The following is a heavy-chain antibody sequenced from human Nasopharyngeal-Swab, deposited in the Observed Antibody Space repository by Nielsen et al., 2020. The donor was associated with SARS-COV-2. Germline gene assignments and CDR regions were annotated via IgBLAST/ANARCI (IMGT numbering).Heavy chain of an antibody. CDR2: INPNSGGT. CDR3: ARVGESSGWDFDY. CDR1: GYTFTGYY. Sequence: ASVKVSCKASGYTFTGYYMHWVRQAPRQGLEWMGWINPNSGGTNYAQKFQGRVTMTRDTSISTAYMELSRLRSDDTAVYYCARVGESSGWDFDYWGQGTLVTVSS. D-gene: IGHD6-19*01. J-gene: IGHJ4*02. V-gene: IGHV1-2*02.